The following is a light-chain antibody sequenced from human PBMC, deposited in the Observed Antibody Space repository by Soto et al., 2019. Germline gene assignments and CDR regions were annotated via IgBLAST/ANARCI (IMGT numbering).Light chain of an antibody. J-gene: IGKJ5*01. V-gene: IGKV2-28*01. Sequence: STLSLPVTPGEPASISCRSSQSLLHSNGYNYLDWYLQKPGQSPQLLIYLGSNRASGVPDRFSGSGSGTDFTLKISRVEAEDVGVYYCMQGSHWPPITFGQGTRLEIK. CDR2: LGS. CDR1: QSLLHSNGYNY. CDR3: MQGSHWPPIT.